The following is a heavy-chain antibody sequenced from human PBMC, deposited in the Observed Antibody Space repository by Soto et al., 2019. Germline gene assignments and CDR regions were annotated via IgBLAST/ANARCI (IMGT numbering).Heavy chain of an antibody. Sequence: QVQLEQSGAEVKRPGSSVKVSCKTSGGNFNTYPISWVRRAPGHRLEWMGKIIPIFGTPDYAQKFQGRVTINADEATTTVYMELRSLKSDDSAVYYCARDSRLWGSTGWKRENLFDIWGQGTMVTVSS. CDR2: IIPIFGTP. D-gene: IGHD3-16*01. CDR3: ARDSRLWGSTGWKRENLFDI. J-gene: IGHJ3*02. V-gene: IGHV1-69*18. CDR1: GGNFNTYP.